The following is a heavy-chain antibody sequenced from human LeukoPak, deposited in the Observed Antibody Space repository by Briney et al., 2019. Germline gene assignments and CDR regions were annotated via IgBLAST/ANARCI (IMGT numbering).Heavy chain of an antibody. CDR2: MNPNSGNT. J-gene: IGHJ5*02. CDR3: ARGRIAVAGGWFDP. D-gene: IGHD6-19*01. Sequence: ASVTVSCKASGYTFTSYDINWVRQATGQGLEWMGWMNPNSGNTGYAQKFQGRVTMTRNTSISTAYMELSSLRSEDTAVYYCARGRIAVAGGWFDPWGQGTLVTVSS. CDR1: GYTFTSYD. V-gene: IGHV1-8*01.